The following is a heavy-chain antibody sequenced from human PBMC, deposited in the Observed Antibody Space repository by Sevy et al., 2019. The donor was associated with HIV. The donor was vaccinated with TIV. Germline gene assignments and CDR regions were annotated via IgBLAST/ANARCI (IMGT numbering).Heavy chain of an antibody. CDR2: VSFDGNDK. CDR3: ARPPFGRGDVWSGYQETFGLDV. Sequence: GGSLRLSCTASGFTFSKYGMNWVRQAPGKGLEWVAVVSFDGNDKFYGDSVKGRFTISRDNSENTLYLQMKSLRPEDTALYYCARPPFGRGDVWSGYQETFGLDVWGQGTTVTVSS. J-gene: IGHJ6*02. D-gene: IGHD3-3*01. CDR1: GFTFSKYG. V-gene: IGHV3-30*03.